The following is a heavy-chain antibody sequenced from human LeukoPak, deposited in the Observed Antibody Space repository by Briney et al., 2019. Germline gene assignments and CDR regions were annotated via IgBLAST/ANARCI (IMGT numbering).Heavy chain of an antibody. Sequence: GASVTVSFTASGYTFTIYYIHWVRQAPGQGLGWMGIINPSGGSTSYSQKFRGRVTMTRDTSTSTVYMELSSLRSEDTAVYYCARGRPLVISWGQGTLVTVSS. J-gene: IGHJ5*02. CDR1: GYTFTIYY. D-gene: IGHD4-23*01. CDR3: ARGRPLVIS. CDR2: INPSGGST. V-gene: IGHV1-46*01.